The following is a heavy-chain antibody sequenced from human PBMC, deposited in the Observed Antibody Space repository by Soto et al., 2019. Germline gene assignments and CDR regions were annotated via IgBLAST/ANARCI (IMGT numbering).Heavy chain of an antibody. Sequence: GESLKISCKGSGYTFTSYWIGWVRQMPGKGLEWMGIIYPGDSNTRYSPSFQGQVTISADKSISTAYLQWSSLKASDTAMYYCARPPNPKYSSSWYYYWGQGTLVTVSS. CDR2: IYPGDSNT. CDR1: GYTFTSYW. V-gene: IGHV5-51*01. CDR3: ARPPNPKYSSSWYYY. D-gene: IGHD6-13*01. J-gene: IGHJ4*02.